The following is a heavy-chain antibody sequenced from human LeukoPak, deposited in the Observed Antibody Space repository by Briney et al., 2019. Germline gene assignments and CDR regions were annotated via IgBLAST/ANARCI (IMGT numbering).Heavy chain of an antibody. CDR2: INPSGGST. V-gene: IGHV1-46*01. D-gene: IGHD3-9*01. J-gene: IGHJ4*02. CDR1: GYTFTGYY. CDR3: ARGLGSYYDILTGYPTFDY. Sequence: AASVKVSCKASGYTFTGYYMHWVRQAPGQGLEWMGIINPSGGSTSYAQKFQGRVTMTRDMSTSTVYMELSSLRSEDTAVYYCARGLGSYYDILTGYPTFDYWGQGTLVTVSS.